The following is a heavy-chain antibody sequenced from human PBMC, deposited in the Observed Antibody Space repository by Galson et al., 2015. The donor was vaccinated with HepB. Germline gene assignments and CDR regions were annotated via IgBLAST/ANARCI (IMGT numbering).Heavy chain of an antibody. CDR3: ARPYRRRYSGSYPGAFDI. CDR2: IYPGDSDT. J-gene: IGHJ3*02. Sequence: QSGAEVKKPGESLKISCKGSGYSFTSYWIGWVRQMPGKGLEWMGIIYPGDSDTRYSPSFQGQVTISADKSISTAYLQWSSLKASDTAMYYCARPYRRRYSGSYPGAFDIWGQGTMVTVSS. CDR1: GYSFTSYW. V-gene: IGHV5-51*01. D-gene: IGHD1-26*01.